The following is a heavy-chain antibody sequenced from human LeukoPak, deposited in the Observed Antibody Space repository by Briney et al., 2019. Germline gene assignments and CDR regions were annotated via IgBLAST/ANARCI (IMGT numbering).Heavy chain of an antibody. CDR2: IYYSGSTNSGST. V-gene: IGHV4-59*12. Sequence: SETLSLTCTVSGGSISNYYWSWIRQPPGKGLEWIGYIYYSGSTNSGSTNYNPSLKSRLTISVDTSKNQFSLQLSSVTAADTAVYYCARVRSSGSPLDYWGQGTLVTVSS. J-gene: IGHJ4*02. D-gene: IGHD3-22*01. CDR3: ARVRSSGSPLDY. CDR1: GGSISNYY.